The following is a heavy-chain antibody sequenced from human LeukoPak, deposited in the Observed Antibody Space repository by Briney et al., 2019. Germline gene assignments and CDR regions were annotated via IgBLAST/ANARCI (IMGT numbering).Heavy chain of an antibody. Sequence: PVKVSCKASVGTFTSSAISWVRHAPGQGLEWMGRIIPIFGIANYAQKFQGRVTITADKSTSTAYMELSSLRSEDTAVYYCARPINYYDSSGEGVYAFDIWGQGTMVTVSS. CDR2: IIPIFGIA. V-gene: IGHV1-69*04. D-gene: IGHD3-22*01. J-gene: IGHJ3*02. CDR1: VGTFTSSA. CDR3: ARPINYYDSSGEGVYAFDI.